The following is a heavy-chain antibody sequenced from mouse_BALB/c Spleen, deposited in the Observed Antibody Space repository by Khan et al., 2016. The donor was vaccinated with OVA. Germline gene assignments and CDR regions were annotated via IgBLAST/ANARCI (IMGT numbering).Heavy chain of an antibody. V-gene: IGHV2-6-7*01. CDR3: ARELRLGGFAY. CDR2: IWGDGST. Sequence: QVQLKQSGPGLVAPSQSLSITCTVSGFSLSDYGVNWIRQPPGKGLEWLGMIWGDGSTDYNSALKSRLSINKDDSKSQVFLKMDSLQTDGTAGYYCARELRLGGFAYWGQGTLVTVSA. CDR1: GFSLSDYG. J-gene: IGHJ3*01. D-gene: IGHD1-2*01.